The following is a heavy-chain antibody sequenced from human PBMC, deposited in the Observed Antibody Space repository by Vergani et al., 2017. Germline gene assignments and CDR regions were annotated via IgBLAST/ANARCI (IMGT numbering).Heavy chain of an antibody. CDR3: ARDHVVVASDWFDP. CDR2: IIPIFGTA. V-gene: IGHV1-69*01. J-gene: IGHJ5*02. Sequence: QVQLVQSGAEVKKPGSSVKVSCKTSGGTFKSNTFSWVRQAPGQGLEWMGGIIPIFGTADYAQDFQGRLSITADESTSTAYMELSSLRSEDTAVYYCARDHVVVASDWFDPWGQGTLVTVSS. CDR1: GGTFKSNT. D-gene: IGHD2-21*01.